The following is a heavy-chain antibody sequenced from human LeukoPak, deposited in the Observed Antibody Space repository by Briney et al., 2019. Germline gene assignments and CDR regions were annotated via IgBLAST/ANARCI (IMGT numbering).Heavy chain of an antibody. CDR2: FFYSGNT. V-gene: IGHV4-59*01. J-gene: IGHJ4*02. Sequence: SETLSLTCTVSGGSFSSYQGSWIRQPPGKGLEWIGYFFYSGNTDYNPSLKSRVTISVDTSRNQFSLKLDSVTAADTAVYYCARVFRRDGYFDYWGQGTLVTVSS. D-gene: IGHD5-24*01. CDR3: ARVFRRDGYFDY. CDR1: GGSFSSYQ.